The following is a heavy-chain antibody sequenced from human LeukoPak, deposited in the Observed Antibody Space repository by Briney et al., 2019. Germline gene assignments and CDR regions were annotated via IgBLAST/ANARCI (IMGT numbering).Heavy chain of an antibody. CDR3: AKDTGLVGATRYYFDY. Sequence: PGGSLRLSCAVSGFTFSDYYMSWIRQAPGKGLEWVSYISRSVSTRYYADSVKGRFTISRDNAKNSLYLQMNSLRAEDTAVYYCAKDTGLVGATRYYFDYWGQGTLVTVSS. D-gene: IGHD1-26*01. CDR1: GFTFSDYY. V-gene: IGHV3-11*01. CDR2: ISRSVSTR. J-gene: IGHJ4*02.